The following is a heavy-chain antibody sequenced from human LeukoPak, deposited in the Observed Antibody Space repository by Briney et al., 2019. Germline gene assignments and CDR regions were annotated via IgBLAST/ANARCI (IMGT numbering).Heavy chain of an antibody. CDR1: GGSISSGSYY. Sequence: PSETLSLTCTVSGGSISSGSYYWSWIRQPAGKGLEWIGRIYTSGSTNYNPSLKSRVTISVDTSKNQFSLKLSSVTAADTAVYYCARGGGGQWLVLGGFDYWGQGTLVTVSS. CDR2: IYTSGST. J-gene: IGHJ4*02. D-gene: IGHD6-19*01. CDR3: ARGGGGQWLVLGGFDY. V-gene: IGHV4-61*02.